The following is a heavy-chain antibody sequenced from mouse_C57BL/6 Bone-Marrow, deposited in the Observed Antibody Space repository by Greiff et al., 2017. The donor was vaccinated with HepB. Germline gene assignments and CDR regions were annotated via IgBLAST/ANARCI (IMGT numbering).Heavy chain of an antibody. CDR3: TRLAYYYDSEGFAY. CDR1: GFTFSTYG. V-gene: IGHV5-6*01. Sequence: DVQLVESGGDLVKPGGSLKLSCAASGFTFSTYGMSWVRQTPDKRLEWVATVSTGGGYTYYPDSVKGRFTISRDKAKNTLYLQMSGLKSEDTAMFYCTRLAYYYDSEGFAYWGQGTLVTVSA. D-gene: IGHD1-1*01. J-gene: IGHJ3*01. CDR2: VSTGGGYT.